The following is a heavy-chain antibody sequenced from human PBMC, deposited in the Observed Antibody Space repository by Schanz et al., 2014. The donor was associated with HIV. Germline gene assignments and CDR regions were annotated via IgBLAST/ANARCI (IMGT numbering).Heavy chain of an antibody. CDR2: IWYDGSNK. D-gene: IGHD1-20*01. V-gene: IGHV3-33*01. CDR3: ARGEAITYYYHYYGMDV. J-gene: IGHJ6*02. CDR1: GFTFSSSG. Sequence: QVQLVESGGGVVQPGRSLRLSCTASGFTFSSSGMHWVRQAPGKGLEWVAVIWYDGSNKYYADSVKGRFTISRDNSKKTLYLQMNSLRAEDTAVYYCARGEAITYYYHYYGMDVWGQGTTVTVSS.